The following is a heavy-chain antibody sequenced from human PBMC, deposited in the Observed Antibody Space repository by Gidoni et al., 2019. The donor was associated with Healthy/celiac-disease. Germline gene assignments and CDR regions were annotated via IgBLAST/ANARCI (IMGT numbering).Heavy chain of an antibody. CDR2: ISYDGSNK. V-gene: IGHV3-30-3*01. CDR3: ARESLQYSGAFDI. CDR1: GLPFSSYA. J-gene: IGHJ3*02. D-gene: IGHD4-4*01. Sequence: QVQLVESGGGVVQPGRSLRLSCAASGLPFSSYAMHWVRQAPGKGLEWVAVISYDGSNKYYADSVKGRFTISRDNSKNTLYLQMNSLRAEDTAVYYCARESLQYSGAFDIWGQGTMVTVSS.